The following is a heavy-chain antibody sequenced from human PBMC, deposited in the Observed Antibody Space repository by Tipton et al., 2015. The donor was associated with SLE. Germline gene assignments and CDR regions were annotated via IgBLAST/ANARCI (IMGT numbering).Heavy chain of an antibody. CDR3: ARSYGDYVNWFDP. CDR2: IYYSGRT. D-gene: IGHD4-17*01. J-gene: IGHJ5*02. Sequence: TLSLTCTVSGGSISSYYWSWIRQPPGKGLEWIGYIYYSGRTNYNPSLKSRVTISVDTSKNQFSLKLSSVTAADTAVYYCARSYGDYVNWFDPWGQGTLVTVSS. V-gene: IGHV4-59*01. CDR1: GGSISSYY.